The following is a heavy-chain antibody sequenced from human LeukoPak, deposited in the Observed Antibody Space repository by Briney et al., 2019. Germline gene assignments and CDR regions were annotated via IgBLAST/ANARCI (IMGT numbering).Heavy chain of an antibody. Sequence: GGSLRLSCEASGFTFISYDIHWVRQTPGKGLEWVAVISYDGSNKYYADSVKGRFTISRDNSKNTLYLQMNSLRAEDTAVYYCAEARKYYYYMDVWGKGTTVTVSS. V-gene: IGHV3-30*19. CDR1: GFTFISYD. CDR3: AEARKYYYYMDV. D-gene: IGHD1-14*01. CDR2: ISYDGSNK. J-gene: IGHJ6*03.